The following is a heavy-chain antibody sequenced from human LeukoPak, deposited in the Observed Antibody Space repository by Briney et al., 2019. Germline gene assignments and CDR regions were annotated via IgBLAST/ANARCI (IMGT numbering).Heavy chain of an antibody. V-gene: IGHV3-23*01. Sequence: GGSLRLSCAASGFTFSGSAMHWVRQAPGKGLEWVSVISGSGDNTNYADPVKGRFTISRDNSKNTLYVQMNSLRAEDTAVYYCAKNMGYGGNSAFDIWGQGTMVTVSS. CDR2: ISGSGDNT. J-gene: IGHJ3*02. CDR3: AKNMGYGGNSAFDI. CDR1: GFTFSGSA. D-gene: IGHD4-23*01.